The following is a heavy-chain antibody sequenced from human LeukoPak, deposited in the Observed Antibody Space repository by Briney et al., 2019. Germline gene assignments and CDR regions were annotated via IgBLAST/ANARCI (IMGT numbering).Heavy chain of an antibody. V-gene: IGHV4-31*03. CDR3: ARVDDSGYGKIDP. CDR2: IYYSGST. CDR1: GDSISSGDYY. J-gene: IGHJ5*02. D-gene: IGHD5-12*01. Sequence: PSQTLSLTCNVSGDSISSGDYYWSWIRQHPGKGLEWIGYIYYSGSTYYNPSLKSRLTISVDTSKNQFSLELSSVTAADTAVYYCARVDDSGYGKIDPWGQGTLVTVSS.